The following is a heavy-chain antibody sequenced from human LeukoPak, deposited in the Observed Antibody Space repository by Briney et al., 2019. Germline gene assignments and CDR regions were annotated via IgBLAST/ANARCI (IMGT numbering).Heavy chain of an antibody. V-gene: IGHV3-7*01. CDR1: GFTFSSYW. J-gene: IGHJ4*02. Sequence: GGSLRLSCAASGFTFSSYWMSWVRQAPGKGLEWVANIKQDGSEKYYVDSVKGRFTISRDNAKNSLYLQMNSLRAEDTAVYYCARDGDEWDYYDSSGYNDYWGQGTPVTVSS. CDR2: IKQDGSEK. D-gene: IGHD3-22*01. CDR3: ARDGDEWDYYDSSGYNDY.